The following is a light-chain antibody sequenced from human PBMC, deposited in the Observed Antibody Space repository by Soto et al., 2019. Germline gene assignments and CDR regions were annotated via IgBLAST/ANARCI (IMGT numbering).Light chain of an antibody. J-gene: IGKJ3*01. Sequence: AIRMTQSPSSFSASTGDRVTITCRASQGISSYLAWYQQKPGKAPTLLIYAASTLQSGVPSRFSGSGSGTDFTLTISCLQSEDFATYYCQQYYSYPRTFGPGTKVDIK. V-gene: IGKV1-8*01. CDR2: AAS. CDR1: QGISSY. CDR3: QQYYSYPRT.